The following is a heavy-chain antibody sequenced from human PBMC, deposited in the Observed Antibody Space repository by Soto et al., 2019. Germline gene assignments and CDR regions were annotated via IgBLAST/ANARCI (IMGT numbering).Heavy chain of an antibody. Sequence: GGSLRLSCAASGFTFSSYGMHWVRQAPGKGLEWVAVIWYDGSNKYYADSVRGRFTISRDNSKNTLYLQMNSLRAEDTAVYYCARDRVSGSPLYSFDYWGQGTLVTVSS. CDR3: ARDRVSGSPLYSFDY. CDR2: IWYDGSNK. CDR1: GFTFSSYG. D-gene: IGHD3-22*01. V-gene: IGHV3-33*01. J-gene: IGHJ4*02.